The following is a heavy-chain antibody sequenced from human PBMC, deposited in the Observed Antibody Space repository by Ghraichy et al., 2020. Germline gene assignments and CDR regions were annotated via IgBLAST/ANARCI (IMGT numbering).Heavy chain of an antibody. Sequence: SETLSLTCTVSGGSVSRDSYYWTWIRQPPGKGLEWIGYIYYSGTANYNPSLKSRVTISVDTSNNQFSLKLTSVTAADTAVYYCARSLRGVGVFDAFDIWGQGTMITVSS. V-gene: IGHV4-61*01. D-gene: IGHD3-10*01. CDR2: IYYSGTA. J-gene: IGHJ3*02. CDR3: ARSLRGVGVFDAFDI. CDR1: GGSVSRDSYY.